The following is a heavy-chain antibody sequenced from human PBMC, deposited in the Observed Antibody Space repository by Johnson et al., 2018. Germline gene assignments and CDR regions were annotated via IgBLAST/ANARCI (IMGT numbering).Heavy chain of an antibody. V-gene: IGHV3-73*01. J-gene: IGHJ4*02. CDR1: GFTLSGSA. CDR2: IRSKANSYAT. D-gene: IGHD1-26*01. CDR3: TRREGATSLEFDY. Sequence: VQLVQSGGGLVQPGGSLKLSCGASGFTLSGSAIHWVRQASGKGLEWVGRIRSKANSYATAYAASVKGRFTISRDDSKNTAYLQVNSLKIEDTAVYYWTRREGATSLEFDYRGQGALVTVSS.